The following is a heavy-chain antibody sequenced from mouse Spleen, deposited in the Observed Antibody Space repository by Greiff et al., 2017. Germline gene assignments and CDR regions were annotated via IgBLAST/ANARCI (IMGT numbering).Heavy chain of an antibody. D-gene: IGHD3-2*01. CDR3: AMNVDSSGYEPFAY. J-gene: IGHJ3*01. V-gene: IGHV1-59*01. CDR1: GYTFTSYW. Sequence: QVQLQQPGAELVRPGTSVKLSCKASGYTFTSYWMHWVKQRPGQGLEWIGVIDPSDSYTNYNQKFKGKATLTVDTSSSTAYMQLSSLTSEDSAVYYCAMNVDSSGYEPFAYWGQGTLVTVSA. CDR2: IDPSDSYT.